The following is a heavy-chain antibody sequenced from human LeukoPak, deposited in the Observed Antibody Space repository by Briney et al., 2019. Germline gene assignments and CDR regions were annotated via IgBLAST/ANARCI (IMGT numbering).Heavy chain of an antibody. CDR2: IYSGGST. J-gene: IGHJ3*02. CDR1: GFTVSSNY. Sequence: GGSLRLSCAASGFTVSSNYMSWVRQAPGKGLEWVSVIYSGGSTYYAASVKGRLSISRDNSKNTVYLQMNSLRAEDRAVYYCARDLREHGVFDIWGQGTVVTVSS. CDR3: ARDLREHGVFDI. D-gene: IGHD1-26*01. V-gene: IGHV3-53*01.